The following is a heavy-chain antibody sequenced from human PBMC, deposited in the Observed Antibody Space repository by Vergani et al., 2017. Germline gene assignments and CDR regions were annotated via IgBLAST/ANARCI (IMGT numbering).Heavy chain of an antibody. V-gene: IGHV7-4-1*01. Sequence: QVQLVQSGSELKKPGASVKVSCKASGYTFTSYAMNWVRQAPGQGLEWMGWINTNTGNPTYAQGFTGRFVFSLDTSVSTAYLQICSLKAEDTAVYYCARDQDRYDFWSGYGRGWVFFLLAHSPSTETDQFDYWGQGTLVTVSS. CDR2: INTNTGNP. D-gene: IGHD3-3*01. CDR1: GYTFTSYA. CDR3: ARDQDRYDFWSGYGRGWVFFLLAHSPSTETDQFDY. J-gene: IGHJ4*02.